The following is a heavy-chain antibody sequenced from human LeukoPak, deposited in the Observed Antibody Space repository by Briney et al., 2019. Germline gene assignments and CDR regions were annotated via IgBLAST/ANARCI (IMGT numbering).Heavy chain of an antibody. Sequence: SGKVSCTASEYTFPDYYIHWVRQAPGQGLEWMGWINPDNGGTNYAQKFLGRVTMTRDTSINTAYMGLNSLRSDDTAVYYCARVVNSTTWQPFDYWGQGTLVTVSS. CDR3: ARVVNSTTWQPFDY. CDR2: INPDNGGT. V-gene: IGHV1-2*02. J-gene: IGHJ4*02. CDR1: EYTFPDYY. D-gene: IGHD6-13*01.